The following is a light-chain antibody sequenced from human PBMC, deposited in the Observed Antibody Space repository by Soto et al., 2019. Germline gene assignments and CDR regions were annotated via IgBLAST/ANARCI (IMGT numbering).Light chain of an antibody. V-gene: IGKV1-5*01. CDR2: DAS. Sequence: DIPMTQSPSTLSASVGDRVTITCRASQSISSWLAWYQQKPGKAPKLLIYDASSLESGVPSRFSGSGSGTEFALTISSLQPDDFATYYCQQYNSDWTFGQGTKVEIK. CDR1: QSISSW. J-gene: IGKJ1*01. CDR3: QQYNSDWT.